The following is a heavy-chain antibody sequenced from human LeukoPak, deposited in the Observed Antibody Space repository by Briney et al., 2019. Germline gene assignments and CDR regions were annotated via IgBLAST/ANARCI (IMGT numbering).Heavy chain of an antibody. V-gene: IGHV4-34*01. CDR3: ARNSAYSTSSGFNC. CDR2: INQSGNT. CDR1: GGSFNGYY. J-gene: IGHJ4*02. Sequence: PSETLSLTCAVYGGSFNGYYWTWIRQPPGKGLEWIGEINQSGNTNYNPSLKSRVTMSIDTSKNQISPRLSSVTAADTAVYYCARNSAYSTSSGFNCWGQGTLVTVSS. D-gene: IGHD6-6*01.